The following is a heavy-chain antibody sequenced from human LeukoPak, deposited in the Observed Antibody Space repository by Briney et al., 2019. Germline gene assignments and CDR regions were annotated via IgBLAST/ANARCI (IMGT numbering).Heavy chain of an antibody. CDR1: GYTFTSYD. V-gene: IGHV1-8*01. CDR3: GRMCRGGGSCYYYYGMDV. CDR2: MNPNSGNT. D-gene: IGHD2-15*01. J-gene: IGHJ6*02. Sequence: GASVKVSCKASGYTFTSYDINWVRQATGQGLEWMGWMNPNSGNTGYAQKFQGRVTMTRNTSISTAYMELSSLRSEDTAVYYCGRMCRGGGSCYYYYGMDVWGQGTTVTVSS.